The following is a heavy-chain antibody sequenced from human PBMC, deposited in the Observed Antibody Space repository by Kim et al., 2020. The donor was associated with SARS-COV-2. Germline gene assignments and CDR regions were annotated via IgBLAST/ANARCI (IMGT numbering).Heavy chain of an antibody. CDR3: ARGHLDPGCSGGSCYSVGDV. D-gene: IGHD2-15*01. Sequence: SVKVSCKASGGTFSSYAISWVRQAPGQGLEWMGGIIPIFGTANYAQKFQGRVTITADESTSTAYMELSTLRSEDTAVYYCARGHLDPGCSGGSCYSVGDVWGQGTTVTVSS. CDR2: IIPIFGTA. J-gene: IGHJ6*02. V-gene: IGHV1-69*13. CDR1: GGTFSSYA.